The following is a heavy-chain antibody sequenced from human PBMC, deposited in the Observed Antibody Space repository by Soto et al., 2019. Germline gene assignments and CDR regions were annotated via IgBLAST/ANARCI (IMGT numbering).Heavy chain of an antibody. D-gene: IGHD6-6*01. CDR3: ARGGPLYSSSSYWFDP. V-gene: IGHV3-21*01. Sequence: RGSLRLSCAASGFTCSSYSMNWFRQAPGKGLEWVSSISSSSSYIYYADSVKGRFTISRDNAKNSLYLQMNSLRAEDTAVYYCARGGPLYSSSSYWFDPWGQGTLVTVSS. CDR1: GFTCSSYS. CDR2: ISSSSSYI. J-gene: IGHJ5*02.